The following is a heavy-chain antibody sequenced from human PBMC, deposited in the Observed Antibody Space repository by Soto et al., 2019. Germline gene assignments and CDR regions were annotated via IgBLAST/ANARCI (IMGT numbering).Heavy chain of an antibody. D-gene: IGHD2-2*02. J-gene: IGHJ6*02. Sequence: GGALRLFLVGSGFTLSTYSINWVRPAPGEGLGWVSSISSRSDIYYADSVKGRFTISRDNAKNSVSLQMNSLRAEDTAVYYCARFRYCSSTSCYRVYYYYGMDVWGQGTTVTVSS. CDR3: ARFRYCSSTSCYRVYYYYGMDV. CDR2: ISSRSDI. CDR1: GFTLSTYS. V-gene: IGHV3-21*01.